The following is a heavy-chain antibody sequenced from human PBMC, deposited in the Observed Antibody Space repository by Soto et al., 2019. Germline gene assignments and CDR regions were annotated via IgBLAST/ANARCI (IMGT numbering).Heavy chain of an antibody. D-gene: IGHD2-15*01. CDR3: AKVGGSCSGGSCGYYFDY. J-gene: IGHJ4*02. CDR1: GFTFDDYA. V-gene: IGHV3-9*01. Sequence: GGSLRLSCAASGFTFDDYAMHWVRQAPGKGLEWVSGISWNSGSIGYADSVKGRFTISRDNAKNSLYLQMNSLRAEDTALYYCAKVGGSCSGGSCGYYFDYWGQGTLVTVSS. CDR2: ISWNSGSI.